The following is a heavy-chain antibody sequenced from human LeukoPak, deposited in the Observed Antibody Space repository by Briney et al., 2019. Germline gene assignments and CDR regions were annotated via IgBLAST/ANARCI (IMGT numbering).Heavy chain of an antibody. CDR3: ARGGVQLALARD. V-gene: IGHV4-31*03. J-gene: IGHJ4*02. CDR1: GGSISSGGYY. D-gene: IGHD5-18*01. Sequence: SETLSLTCTVSGGSISSGGYYWSWIRQHPGKGLEWIGNIYYSGTTYHKPSLKSRVTISVDTSKNQFSLKLSSVTAADTAVYYCARGGVQLALARDWGQGTLVTVSS. CDR2: IYYSGTT.